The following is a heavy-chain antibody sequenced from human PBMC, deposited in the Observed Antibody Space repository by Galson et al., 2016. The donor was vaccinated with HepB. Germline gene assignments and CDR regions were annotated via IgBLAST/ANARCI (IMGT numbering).Heavy chain of an antibody. CDR3: ARGRTTSCNSAFDI. J-gene: IGHJ3*02. CDR2: ISGTDGRT. D-gene: IGHD2-2*02. Sequence: SLRLSCAASGFTFINYAMSWVRQAPGKGLEWVSGISGTDGRTLYADSVKGRFTISRDNSKNTLYLQMNSLRVEDTAIYYCARGRTTSCNSAFDIWGQGTMVTVSS. CDR1: GFTFINYA. V-gene: IGHV3-23*01.